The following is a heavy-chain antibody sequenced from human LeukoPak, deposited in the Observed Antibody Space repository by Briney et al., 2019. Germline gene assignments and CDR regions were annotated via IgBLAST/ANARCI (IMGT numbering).Heavy chain of an antibody. D-gene: IGHD3-3*01. V-gene: IGHV3-30*03. CDR2: ISYDGSNK. J-gene: IGHJ4*02. CDR3: ARDNDFWSGILNY. Sequence: GGSLRLSCAASGFTFSSYGMHWVRQAPGKGLEWVAVISYDGSNKYYADSVKGRFTISRDNSRNTLYLQMNSLRAEDTAVYYCARDNDFWSGILNYWGQGTLVTVSS. CDR1: GFTFSSYG.